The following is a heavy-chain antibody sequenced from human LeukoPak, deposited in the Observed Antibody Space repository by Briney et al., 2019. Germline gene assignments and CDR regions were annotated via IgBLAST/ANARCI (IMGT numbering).Heavy chain of an antibody. V-gene: IGHV1-46*01. Sequence: GASVKVSCKASGYTFTSYYMHWVRQAPGQGLEWMGIINPSGGSTSYAQKFQGRVTMTRDTSTSTVYMELSSLRSEDTAVYYCASVDIVATWFDPWGQGTLVTVSS. D-gene: IGHD5-12*01. CDR1: GYTFTSYY. CDR2: INPSGGST. J-gene: IGHJ5*02. CDR3: ASVDIVATWFDP.